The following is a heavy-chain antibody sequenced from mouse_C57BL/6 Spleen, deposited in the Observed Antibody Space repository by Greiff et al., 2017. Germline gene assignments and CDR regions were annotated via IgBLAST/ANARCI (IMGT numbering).Heavy chain of an antibody. CDR3: TRLVATGGDY. D-gene: IGHD1-1*02. V-gene: IGHV1-15*01. CDR2: IDPETGGT. Sequence: QVQLQQSGAELVRPGASVTLSCKASGYTFTDYEMHWVKQTPVHGLEWIGAIDPETGGTAYNQKIKGKAILTADKYSSTAYMELRSLTSEASAVYYCTRLVATGGDYWGQGTTLTVSS. CDR1: GYTFTDYE. J-gene: IGHJ2*01.